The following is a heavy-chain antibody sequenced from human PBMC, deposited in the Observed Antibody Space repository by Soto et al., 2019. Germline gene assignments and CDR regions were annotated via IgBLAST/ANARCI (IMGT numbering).Heavy chain of an antibody. V-gene: IGHV1-69*04. CDR1: GGTFSSYT. J-gene: IGHJ4*02. CDR3: ARDVYSYGRYYFDY. Sequence: GASVKVSCKASGGTFSSYTISWVRQAPGQGLEWMGRIIPSRGITNYAQKFQGRVTMTRDKSTSTAYMELSSLRSEDTAVYYCARDVYSYGRYYFDYWGQGTLVTVSS. CDR2: IIPSRGIT. D-gene: IGHD5-18*01.